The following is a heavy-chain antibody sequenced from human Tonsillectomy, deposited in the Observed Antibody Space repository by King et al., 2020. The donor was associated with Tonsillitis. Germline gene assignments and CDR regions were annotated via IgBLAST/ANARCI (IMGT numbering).Heavy chain of an antibody. D-gene: IGHD4-11*01. Sequence: VQLVESGGGLVQPGRSLRLSCAASGFTFDDYAMHWVRQAPGKGLEWVSGISWNSGSIGYADSVKGRVTISRDNAKNSLYLHINSLRAEDTALYYCGKDSSRYSNYEFDNWGQGTLVTVSS. J-gene: IGHJ4*02. V-gene: IGHV3-9*01. CDR2: ISWNSGSI. CDR1: GFTFDDYA. CDR3: GKDSSRYSNYEFDN.